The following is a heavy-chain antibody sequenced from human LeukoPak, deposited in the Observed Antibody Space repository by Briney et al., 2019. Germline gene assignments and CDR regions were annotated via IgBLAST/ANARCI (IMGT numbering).Heavy chain of an antibody. CDR2: IYPGDSDT. J-gene: IGHJ4*02. Sequence: GESLQISCKGSGSSFTIYWIGWVRQMPGKGLEWMGIIYPGDSDTRYSPSFQGQVTISADKSISTAYLQWSSLKASDTAMYYCARRPIAAAGTYYFDYWGQGTLVTVSS. D-gene: IGHD6-13*01. V-gene: IGHV5-51*01. CDR1: GSSFTIYW. CDR3: ARRPIAAAGTYYFDY.